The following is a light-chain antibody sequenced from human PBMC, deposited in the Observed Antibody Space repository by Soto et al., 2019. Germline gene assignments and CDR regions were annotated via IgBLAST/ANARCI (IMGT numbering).Light chain of an antibody. Sequence: QSALTQPASVSGSPGQSINISCTGTSSDVGGYNYVSWYQQHPGKAPKLMISEVSNRPSGVSNRFSGSKSGNTASLTISGLQAEDEADYYCSSYTSSSTLVFGGGTKLTVL. V-gene: IGLV2-14*01. CDR1: SSDVGGYNY. J-gene: IGLJ2*01. CDR2: EVS. CDR3: SSYTSSSTLV.